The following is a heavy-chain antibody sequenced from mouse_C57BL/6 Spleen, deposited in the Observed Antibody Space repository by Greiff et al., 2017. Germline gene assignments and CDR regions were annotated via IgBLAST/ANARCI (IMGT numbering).Heavy chain of an antibody. CDR2: IDPNSGGT. CDR3: ARHDGYYGYYAMDY. CDR1: GYTFTSYW. D-gene: IGHD2-3*01. Sequence: QVQLKQPGAELVKPGASVKLSCKASGYTFTSYWMHWVKQRPGRGLEWIGRIDPNSGGTKYNEKFKSKATLTVDKPSSTAYMQLSSLTSEDSAVYYCARHDGYYGYYAMDYWGQGTSVTVSS. J-gene: IGHJ4*01. V-gene: IGHV1-72*01.